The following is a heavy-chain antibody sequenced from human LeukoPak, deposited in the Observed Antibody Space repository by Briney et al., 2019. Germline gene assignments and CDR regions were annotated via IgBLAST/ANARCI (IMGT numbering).Heavy chain of an antibody. CDR2: IDPKTGGT. J-gene: IGHJ3*02. V-gene: IGHV1-2*06. D-gene: IGHD6-6*01. CDR3: TVLSDGDAFDI. CDR1: GYTFTGYY. Sequence: GASVKVSCKASGYTFTGYYMHWVRQAPGQGLEWLGRIDPKTGGTKYAQKFQGRVTMTRDTSFSTAYMDLSSLRSDDTAVYFCTVLSDGDAFDIWGQGTLVTVSS.